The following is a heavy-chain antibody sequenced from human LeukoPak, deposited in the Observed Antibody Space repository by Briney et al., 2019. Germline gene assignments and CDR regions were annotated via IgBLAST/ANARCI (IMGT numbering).Heavy chain of an antibody. CDR1: GLTFNTYW. Sequence: PGGSLRLSCAASGLTFNTYWMTWVRQAPGKGLEWVANIKPDESETYYVDPVKGRFTISRDNAKNLLYLQMNSLRGEDTAVYYCGGFGYEAAVDLWGQGTLVTVSS. J-gene: IGHJ4*02. V-gene: IGHV3-7*01. CDR2: IKPDESET. CDR3: GGFGYEAAVDL. D-gene: IGHD6-13*01.